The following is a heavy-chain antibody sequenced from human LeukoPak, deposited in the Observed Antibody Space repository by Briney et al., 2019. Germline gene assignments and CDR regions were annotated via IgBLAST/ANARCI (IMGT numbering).Heavy chain of an antibody. V-gene: IGHV3-30*18. J-gene: IGHJ4*02. D-gene: IGHD2-15*01. CDR2: ISYDGSKK. Sequence: PGGSLRLSCEASGFTFSAYGMHWVRQAPGKGLEWVALISYDGSKKFYADSVKGRFTISRDNSKNTLYLQMNSLGGEDTAIYYCAKDSGFCSGGNCPFDDWGQGTLVTVSS. CDR1: GFTFSAYG. CDR3: AKDSGFCSGGNCPFDD.